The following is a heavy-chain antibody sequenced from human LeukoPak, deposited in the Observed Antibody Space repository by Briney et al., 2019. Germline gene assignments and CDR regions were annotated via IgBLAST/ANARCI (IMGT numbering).Heavy chain of an antibody. CDR3: ARDRRWLQFGAFDI. CDR2: ISSSSSYI. V-gene: IGHV3-21*05. CDR1: GFTFSSYE. J-gene: IGHJ3*02. D-gene: IGHD5-24*01. Sequence: GGSLRLSCAASGFTFSSYEMNWVRQAPGKGLEWVSYISSSSSYIYYADSVKGRFTISRDNAKNSLYLQMNSLRAEDTAVYYCARDRRWLQFGAFDIWGQGTMVTVSS.